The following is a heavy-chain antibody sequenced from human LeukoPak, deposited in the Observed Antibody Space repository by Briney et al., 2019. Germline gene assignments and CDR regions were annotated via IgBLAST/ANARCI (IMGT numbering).Heavy chain of an antibody. CDR1: GFTFSNYW. CDR3: AKWGPYDILTGRIN. D-gene: IGHD3-9*01. V-gene: IGHV3-7*03. J-gene: IGHJ4*02. CDR2: IKPDESEK. Sequence: PGGSLRLFCAASGFTFSNYWMTWVRQAPGKGLEWVANIKPDESEKYYVGSVKGRFTISRDNAKNSLYLQMNSLRAEDTAVYYCAKWGPYDILTGRINWGQGTLVTVSS.